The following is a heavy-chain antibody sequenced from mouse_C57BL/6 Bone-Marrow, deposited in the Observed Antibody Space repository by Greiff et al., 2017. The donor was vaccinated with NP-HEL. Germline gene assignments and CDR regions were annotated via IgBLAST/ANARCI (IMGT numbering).Heavy chain of an antibody. D-gene: IGHD2-14*01. Sequence: VQLQQSGAELVRPGTSVKVSCKASGYAFTNYLIEWVKQRPGQGLEWIGVINPGSGGTNYNEKFKGKATLTADKSSSTAYMQLSSLTSEDSAVYFCAKGGTLVYWGQGTTLTVSS. CDR2: INPGSGGT. J-gene: IGHJ2*01. V-gene: IGHV1-54*01. CDR3: AKGGTLVY. CDR1: GYAFTNYL.